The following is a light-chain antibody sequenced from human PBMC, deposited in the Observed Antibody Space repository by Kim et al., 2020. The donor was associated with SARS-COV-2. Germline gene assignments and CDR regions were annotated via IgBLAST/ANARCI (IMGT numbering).Light chain of an antibody. CDR2: DAS. Sequence: DIQMTQSPSSLFASVGDRVTITCQASQDISNYLNWYQQKPGKAPKLLIYDASNLETGVPSRFSGSGSGTDFTFTISSLQPEDIATYYCQQYDNLPPYTFGQENKLDI. J-gene: IGKJ2*01. V-gene: IGKV1-33*01. CDR3: QQYDNLPPYT. CDR1: QDISNY.